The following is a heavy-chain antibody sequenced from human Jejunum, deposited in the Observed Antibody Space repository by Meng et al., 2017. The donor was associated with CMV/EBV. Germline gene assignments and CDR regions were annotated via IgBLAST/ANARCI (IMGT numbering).Heavy chain of an antibody. CDR3: ARFIPAPQGGDY. Sequence: ASAYTFTDYYIHWVRQAPGQGREWMGWINPNTGGTVSAQKFQGRVTMTRYTSISTAYMELSSLRSDDTAVYYCARFIPAPQGGDYWGQGTLVTVSS. J-gene: IGHJ4*02. V-gene: IGHV1-2*02. CDR1: AYTFTDYY. D-gene: IGHD6-6*01. CDR2: INPNTGGT.